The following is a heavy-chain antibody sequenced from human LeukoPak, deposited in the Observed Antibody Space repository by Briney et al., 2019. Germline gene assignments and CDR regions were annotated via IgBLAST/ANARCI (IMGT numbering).Heavy chain of an antibody. D-gene: IGHD6-13*01. J-gene: IGHJ5*02. CDR1: GFTFSSCG. V-gene: IGHV3-30*18. CDR2: ISYDGSNK. Sequence: GGSLRLSCAASGFTFSSCGMHWVRQAPGKGLEWVAVISYDGSNKYYADSVKGRFTISRDNSKNTLYLQMNSLRTEDTAVYYCAKAKEGVFVPNWFDPWGQGTLVTVSS. CDR3: AKAKEGVFVPNWFDP.